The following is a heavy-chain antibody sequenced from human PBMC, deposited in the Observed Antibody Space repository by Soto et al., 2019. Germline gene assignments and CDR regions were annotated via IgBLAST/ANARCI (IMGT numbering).Heavy chain of an antibody. V-gene: IGHV3-23*01. CDR2: ASGSGITT. Sequence: WGSLRLSCAASGFTLCNFAMSLFRQSPVKGLEWVAVASGSGITTKYAASVKGRFIISKDNSNNTLSLEMHSLRAEETGVYYCAKGRLRGLNNGNFDFWGQGTLVTVS. CDR1: GFTLCNFA. J-gene: IGHJ4*02. D-gene: IGHD1-20*01. CDR3: AKGRLRGLNNGNFDF.